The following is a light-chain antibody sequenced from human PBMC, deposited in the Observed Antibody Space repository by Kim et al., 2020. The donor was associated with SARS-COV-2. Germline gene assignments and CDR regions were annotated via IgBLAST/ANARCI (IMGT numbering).Light chain of an antibody. J-gene: IGKJ5*01. CDR3: QQRSDWPLT. CDR2: DAS. Sequence: EIVLTQSPATLSLSPGERATLSCRASQSVSSNLAGYQQKPGQAPRLLIYDASNRTTGIPARFSGRGSGTDFSLTISSLEVEDFAVYYCQQRSDWPLTFGKGTRLEIK. V-gene: IGKV3-11*01. CDR1: QSVSSN.